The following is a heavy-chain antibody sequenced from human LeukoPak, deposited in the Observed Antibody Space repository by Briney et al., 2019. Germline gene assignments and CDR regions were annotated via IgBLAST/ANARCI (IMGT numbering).Heavy chain of an antibody. D-gene: IGHD3-10*01. Sequence: PGGSLRLFCAASGFTFDDYAMYWVRQAPGKGLEWVSGISWNSGTIGYADSVKGRFTISRDNAKNSLYLQMNSLRGEDTALYYCAKGLYSGYYYGMDVWGQGTTVTVSS. CDR1: GFTFDDYA. CDR2: ISWNSGTI. CDR3: AKGLYSGYYYGMDV. V-gene: IGHV3-9*01. J-gene: IGHJ6*02.